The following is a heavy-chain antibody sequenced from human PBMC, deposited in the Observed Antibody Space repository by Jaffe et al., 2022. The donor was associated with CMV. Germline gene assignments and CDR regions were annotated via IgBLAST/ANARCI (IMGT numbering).Heavy chain of an antibody. CDR3: ARGGCTNGVCYNWGY. D-gene: IGHD2-8*01. CDR1: GGTFSSYA. V-gene: IGHV1-69*01. CDR2: IIPIFGTA. J-gene: IGHJ4*02. Sequence: QVQLVQSGAEVKKPGSSVKVSCKASGGTFSSYAISWVRQAPGQGLEWMGGIIPIFGTANYAQKFQGRVTITADEFASTAYMELSSLRSEDTAVYYCARGGCTNGVCYNWGYWGQGTLVTVSS.